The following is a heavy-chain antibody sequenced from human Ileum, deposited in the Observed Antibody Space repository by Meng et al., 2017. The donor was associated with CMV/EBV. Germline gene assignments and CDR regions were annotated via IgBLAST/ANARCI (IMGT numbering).Heavy chain of an antibody. CDR1: GGSISTYF. V-gene: IGHV4-59*01. Sequence: SETLSLTCTVSGGSISTYFWIWIRQPPGKGLEYIGYIYYNGSTNYNPSLKSRVTMSVDTSKNQFSLQLSPVTAADTAVYYCARAYSNSYRVDYWGQGTMVTVSS. CDR3: ARAYSNSYRVDY. J-gene: IGHJ4*02. D-gene: IGHD6-6*01. CDR2: IYYNGST.